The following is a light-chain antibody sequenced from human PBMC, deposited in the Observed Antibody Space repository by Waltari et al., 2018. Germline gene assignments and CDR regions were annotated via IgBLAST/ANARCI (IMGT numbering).Light chain of an antibody. CDR1: SSDVGGYNY. J-gene: IGLJ2*01. CDR2: EVS. Sequence: QSALTQPASVSGSPGQSITISCTGTSSDVGGYNYVSWYQQYPGKVPKLMIYEVSNRASGVPNRVSGSKSGNTASLTISGLQAEDEADYYCSSFTSSITIVFGGGTKLTVL. CDR3: SSFTSSITIV. V-gene: IGLV2-14*01.